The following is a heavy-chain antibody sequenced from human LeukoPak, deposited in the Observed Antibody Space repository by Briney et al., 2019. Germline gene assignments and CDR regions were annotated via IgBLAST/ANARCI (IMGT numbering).Heavy chain of an antibody. CDR3: ARDRGGSSGYYYYYYMDV. CDR1: GFTFSSYW. Sequence: GSLRLSCAASGFTFSSYWMHWVRQAPGKGLVWVSRINSDGSSTSYADSVKGRFTISRDNAKNTLYLRMNSLRAEDTAVYYCARDRGGSSGYYYYYYMDVWGKGTTVTVSS. V-gene: IGHV3-74*01. D-gene: IGHD3-22*01. CDR2: INSDGSST. J-gene: IGHJ6*03.